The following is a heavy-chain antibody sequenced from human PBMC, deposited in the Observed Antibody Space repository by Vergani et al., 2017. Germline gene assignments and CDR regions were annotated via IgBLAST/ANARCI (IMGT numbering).Heavy chain of an antibody. J-gene: IGHJ6*02. CDR1: GFTFSSYA. CDR2: ISSSSSYI. D-gene: IGHD2-2*01. Sequence: EVQLLESGGGLVQPGGSLRLSCAASGFTFSSYAMSWVRQAPGKGLEWVSSISSSSSYIYYADSVKGRFTIYRDNAKNSLYLQMNSLRAEDTAVYYCAREFAAGSSTASYYYYGMDVWGQGTTVTVSS. CDR3: AREFAAGSSTASYYYYGMDV. V-gene: IGHV3-21*01.